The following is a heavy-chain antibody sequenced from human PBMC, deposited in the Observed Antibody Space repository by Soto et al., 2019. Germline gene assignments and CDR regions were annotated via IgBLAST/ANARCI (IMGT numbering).Heavy chain of an antibody. V-gene: IGHV1-18*04. CDR3: ARTPLYYYDSSGYYEPSY. D-gene: IGHD3-22*01. CDR2: ISAYNGNT. J-gene: IGHJ4*02. CDR1: GYTFANFG. Sequence: ASVKLACKASGYTFANFGIIWVRQTHGQGLEWMGWISAYNGNTNYAQKLQGRVTMTTDTSTSTAYMELRSLRSDDTAVYYCARTPLYYYDSSGYYEPSYWGQGTLVTVSS.